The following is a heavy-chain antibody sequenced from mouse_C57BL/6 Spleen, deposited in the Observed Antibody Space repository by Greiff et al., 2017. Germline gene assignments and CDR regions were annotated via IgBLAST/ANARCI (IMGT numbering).Heavy chain of an antibody. Sequence: VQLQQSGAELVRPGTSVKVSCKASGYAFTNYLIEWVKQRPGQGLEWIGVINPGSGGTNYNEKFKGKATLTADKSSSTAYMQLSSLTSEDSAVYFGARSQDAMDYWGQGTSVTVSS. CDR3: ARSQDAMDY. CDR2: INPGSGGT. J-gene: IGHJ4*01. D-gene: IGHD6-1*01. V-gene: IGHV1-54*01. CDR1: GYAFTNYL.